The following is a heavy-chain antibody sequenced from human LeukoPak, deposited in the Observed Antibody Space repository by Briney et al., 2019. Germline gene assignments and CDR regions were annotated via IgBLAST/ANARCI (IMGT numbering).Heavy chain of an antibody. CDR1: GFTFSSYS. Sequence: GGSLRLSCAASGFTFSSYSMNWVRQAPGKGLEWVSYISSSSSTIYYADSVKGRFTISRDNTKNSLYLQMNSLRAEDTAVYYCATDTDGVNYAFDIWGQGTMVTVSS. CDR3: ATDTDGVNYAFDI. J-gene: IGHJ3*02. CDR2: ISSSSSTI. D-gene: IGHD3-3*01. V-gene: IGHV3-48*04.